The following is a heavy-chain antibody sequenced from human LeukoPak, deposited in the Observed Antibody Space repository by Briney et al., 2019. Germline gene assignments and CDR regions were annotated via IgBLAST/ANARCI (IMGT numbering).Heavy chain of an antibody. CDR3: ATKQWLPPPPDS. CDR2: INTEGTVT. J-gene: IGHJ4*02. CDR1: GFTFSKYW. V-gene: IGHV3-74*03. Sequence: PGGSRRLACAAAGFTFSKYWMLWVRQAPGEWLERVSRINTEGTVTTYGGSGKGRFSVSTDNADNTMCRQMTSVRDEDTAVSYRATKQWLPPPPDSCGQPTPVTAPS. D-gene: IGHD6-19*01.